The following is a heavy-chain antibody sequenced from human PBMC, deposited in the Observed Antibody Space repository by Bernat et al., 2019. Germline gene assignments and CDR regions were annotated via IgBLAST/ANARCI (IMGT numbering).Heavy chain of an antibody. CDR1: GFTFSSYE. Sequence: EVQLVESGGGLVQPGGSLRLSCAASGFTFSSYEMNWVRQAPGKGLEWVSYISSSGSTIYYADSVKGRFTISRDNAKNALSLQMNSLRAEDTAVYYCASMGGYDSADAFDIWGQGTMVTVSS. J-gene: IGHJ3*02. V-gene: IGHV3-48*03. CDR2: ISSSGSTI. CDR3: ASMGGYDSADAFDI. D-gene: IGHD5-12*01.